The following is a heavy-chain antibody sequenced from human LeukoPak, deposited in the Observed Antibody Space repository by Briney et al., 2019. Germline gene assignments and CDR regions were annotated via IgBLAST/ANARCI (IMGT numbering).Heavy chain of an antibody. Sequence: PGGSLRLSCAASGLAFSNAWMTWVRQAPGKGLEWVGRIKSKTAGGTTDYAAPVKGRFTISRDDSQNTLYLQMNSLKTEDTAVYYCTTGPHCGSFSCYNYWGQGTLVTVSS. D-gene: IGHD2-2*02. V-gene: IGHV3-15*01. J-gene: IGHJ4*02. CDR2: IKSKTAGGTT. CDR3: TTGPHCGSFSCYNY. CDR1: GLAFSNAW.